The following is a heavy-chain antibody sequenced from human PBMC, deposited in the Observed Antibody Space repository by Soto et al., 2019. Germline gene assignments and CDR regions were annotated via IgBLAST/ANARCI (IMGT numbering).Heavy chain of an antibody. CDR1: RFTFSDYY. J-gene: IGHJ6*02. V-gene: IGHV3-11*01. CDR3: ARPNGESMRYYHGMDV. CDR2: TSVDGVDR. D-gene: IGHD3-10*01. Sequence: QVQLVESGGGLVKPGGSLTLSCVASRFTFSDYYMAWIRQTPGKGLEWVSYTSVDGVDRFYADSVKGRFTISRDNARKSLSLQMNSLRDEDTAVYYCARPNGESMRYYHGMDVWGQGTTVIVSS.